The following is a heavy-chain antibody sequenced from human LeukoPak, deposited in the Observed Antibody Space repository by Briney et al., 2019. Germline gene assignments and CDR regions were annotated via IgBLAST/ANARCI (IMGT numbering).Heavy chain of an antibody. CDR2: INPSGGST. D-gene: IGHD3-22*01. Sequence: ASVKVSCKASGYTFTSYYMHWVRQAPGQGLEWMGIINPSGGSTSYAQKFQGRVTMTRDTSTSTVYMELSSLGSEDTAVYYCAREYYYDSSGSQALYYYYYGVDVWGQGTTVTVSS. V-gene: IGHV1-46*01. J-gene: IGHJ6*02. CDR3: AREYYYDSSGSQALYYYYYGVDV. CDR1: GYTFTSYY.